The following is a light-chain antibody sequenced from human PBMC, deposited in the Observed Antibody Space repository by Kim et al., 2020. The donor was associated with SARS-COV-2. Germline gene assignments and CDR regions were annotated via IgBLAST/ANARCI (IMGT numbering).Light chain of an antibody. CDR2: SNS. CDR3: GTWDDSHWV. V-gene: IGLV1-44*01. J-gene: IGLJ3*02. CDR1: SPNLGGKA. Sequence: TQPPSVSGTPGQRVTISCSASSPNLGGKAVNWYQHVPGTAPKFLIQSNSQRPSGVPDRFSASKSGTSASLAISGLQSEDEGDYYCGTWDDSHWVFGGGTKVTVL.